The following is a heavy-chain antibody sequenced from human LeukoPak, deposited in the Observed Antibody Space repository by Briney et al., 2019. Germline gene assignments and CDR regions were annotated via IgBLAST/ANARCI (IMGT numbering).Heavy chain of an antibody. CDR3: ARDYDSSGPQKNYLDF. CDR2: ILPIYDIV. J-gene: IGHJ4*02. V-gene: IGHV1-69*04. CDR1: GGTFSSYA. Sequence: SVKVSCKASGGTFSSYALSWVRQAPGRGLEWMGRILPIYDIVDCVQRFQGRVTFTADKSTGTAFMEMSSLRYEDTAVYYCARDYDSSGPQKNYLDFWGQGTLVTVSS. D-gene: IGHD3-22*01.